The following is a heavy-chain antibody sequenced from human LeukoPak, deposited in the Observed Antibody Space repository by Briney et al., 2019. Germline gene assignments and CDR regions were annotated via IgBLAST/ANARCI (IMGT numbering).Heavy chain of an antibody. Sequence: SETLSLTCTVSGGSISSGSYYWSWIRQPAGKGLEWIGCIYTSGSTNYNPSLKSRVTISVDTSKNQFSLKLSSVTAADTAVYYCARSQGPGYSVDYWGQGTLVTVSS. J-gene: IGHJ4*02. CDR3: ARSQGPGYSVDY. CDR2: IYTSGST. V-gene: IGHV4-61*10. D-gene: IGHD2-15*01. CDR1: GGSISSGSYY.